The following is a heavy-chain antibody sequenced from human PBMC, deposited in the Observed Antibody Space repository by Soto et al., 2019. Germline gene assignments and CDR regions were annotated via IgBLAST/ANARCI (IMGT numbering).Heavy chain of an antibody. Sequence: GEALKISCKGSGYSFSTYWIAWVLQLPGRGLEWMGTIFPSDSDTRYSPSFQGQVTISADKSISTAYLQWSSLKASDIAMYYCAITGYNGPFDYWGQGTLVTVSS. J-gene: IGHJ4*02. D-gene: IGHD5-12*01. V-gene: IGHV5-51*01. CDR2: IFPSDSDT. CDR3: AITGYNGPFDY. CDR1: GYSFSTYW.